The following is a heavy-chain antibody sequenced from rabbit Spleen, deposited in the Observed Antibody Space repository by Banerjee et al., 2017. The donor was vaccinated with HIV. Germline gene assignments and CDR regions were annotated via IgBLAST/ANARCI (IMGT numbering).Heavy chain of an antibody. CDR2: IDPIFGIS. V-gene: IGHV1S47*01. J-gene: IGHJ3*01. D-gene: IGHD1-1*01. CDR3: VRARTYPFVL. Sequence: QEQLVESGGGLVQPGGSLTLTCTVSGFDISKYGVTWVRQAPGKGLEWIGYIDPIFGISYYATWVNGRFTISSHDAQNTLYLQLSSLTAADTATYFCVRARTYPFVLWGQGTLVTVS. CDR1: GFDISKYG.